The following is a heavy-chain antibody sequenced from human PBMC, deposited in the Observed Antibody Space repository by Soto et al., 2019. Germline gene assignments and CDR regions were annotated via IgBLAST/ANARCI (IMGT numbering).Heavy chain of an antibody. V-gene: IGHV4-34*01. CDR2: INHSGST. J-gene: IGHJ6*02. Sequence: SETLSLTCAVYGGSFSGYYWSWIRQPPGKGLEWIGEINHSGSTNYNPSLKSRVTISVDTSKNQFSLKLSSVTAADTAVYYCARVLFLGVGYYYGMDVWGQGTTVTVSS. CDR1: GGSFSGYY. CDR3: ARVLFLGVGYYYGMDV.